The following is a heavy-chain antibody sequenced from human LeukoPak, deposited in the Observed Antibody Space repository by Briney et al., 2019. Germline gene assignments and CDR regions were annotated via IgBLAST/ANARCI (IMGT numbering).Heavy chain of an antibody. CDR1: GASITNSGYH. Sequence: KSSETLSLTCTVSGASITNSGYHWSWIRQSAGKGLEWIGRIYTSRDTNYNPSLKSRVTISVDTSKNQFSLKLSSVTAADTAVYYCARSKKSSGWFDYWGQGTLVTVSS. J-gene: IGHJ4*02. CDR2: IYTSRDT. V-gene: IGHV4-61*02. D-gene: IGHD6-19*01. CDR3: ARSKKSSGWFDY.